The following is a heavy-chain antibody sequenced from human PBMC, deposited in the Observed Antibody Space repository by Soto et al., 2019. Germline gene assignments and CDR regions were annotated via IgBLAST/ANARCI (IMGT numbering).Heavy chain of an antibody. CDR3: TTEALGYFDGNYYCYGMDV. CDR2: IKSKTDGGTT. V-gene: IGHV3-15*07. Sequence: GGSLRLSCAASGLTFSNAWTNWVRQAPGKGLEWVGRIKSKTDGGTTDYAAPVKGRFTISRDDSKNTLYLQMNSLKTEDTAVYYCTTEALGYFDGNYYCYGMDVWGQGTTVPVSS. D-gene: IGHD3-9*01. J-gene: IGHJ6*02. CDR1: GLTFSNAW.